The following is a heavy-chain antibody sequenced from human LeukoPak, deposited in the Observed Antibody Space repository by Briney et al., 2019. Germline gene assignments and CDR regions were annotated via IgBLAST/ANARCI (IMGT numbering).Heavy chain of an antibody. CDR2: ISSSTSYI. J-gene: IGHJ4*02. D-gene: IGHD3-16*01. V-gene: IGHV3-21*01. Sequence: GGFLRLSCAASGFIFSTYSMNWVRQAPGKGLEWVSSISSSTSYIYYADSVKGRFTISRDNAKNSLFLQMSSLRGEDTALYYCATEHWGPNSWGQGTLVTVSS. CDR3: ATEHWGPNS. CDR1: GFIFSTYS.